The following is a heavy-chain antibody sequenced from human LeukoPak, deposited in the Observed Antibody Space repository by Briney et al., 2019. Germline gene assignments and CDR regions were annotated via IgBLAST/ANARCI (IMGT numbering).Heavy chain of an antibody. V-gene: IGHV4-59*03. CDR2: IYYSGST. Sequence: SETLSLTCTVSGGSISSYYWSWIRQPPGKGLEWIGYIYYSGSTNYNPSLKSRVTISVDTSKNQFSLKLSSVTAADTAVYYCTGYGDGMDVWGQGTTVTVSS. CDR3: TGYGDGMDV. D-gene: IGHD3-9*01. J-gene: IGHJ6*02. CDR1: GGSISSYY.